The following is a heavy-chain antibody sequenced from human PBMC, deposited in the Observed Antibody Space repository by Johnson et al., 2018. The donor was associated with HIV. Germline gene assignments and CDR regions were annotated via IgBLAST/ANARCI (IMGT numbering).Heavy chain of an antibody. V-gene: IGHV3-30-3*02. D-gene: IGHD2-15*01. CDR1: GFTFSSYA. CDR3: AKWQGSSGAFDI. J-gene: IGHJ3*02. Sequence: QVQLVESGGGVVQPGRSLRLSCAASGFTFSSYAMHWVRQAPGKGLEWVAVISYDGSNKYYADSVKGRFTISRDNSKNTLYLQMNSLRGEDTAVYYCAKWQGSSGAFDIWGQGTMVTVSS. CDR2: ISYDGSNK.